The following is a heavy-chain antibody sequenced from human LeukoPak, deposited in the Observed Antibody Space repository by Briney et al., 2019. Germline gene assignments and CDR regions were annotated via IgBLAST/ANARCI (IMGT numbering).Heavy chain of an antibody. Sequence: GGSVRLSCVASGFTFTNYWMNWVRQAPGKGLEWVASIKQDGSQKSYVDSVKGRFTISRDNAKNSLSLQMDSLRGEDTAVYYCARVYTSSWYIDPWGQGTLVTVSS. V-gene: IGHV3-7*01. CDR1: GFTFTNYW. J-gene: IGHJ5*02. D-gene: IGHD6-13*01. CDR2: IKQDGSQK. CDR3: ARVYTSSWYIDP.